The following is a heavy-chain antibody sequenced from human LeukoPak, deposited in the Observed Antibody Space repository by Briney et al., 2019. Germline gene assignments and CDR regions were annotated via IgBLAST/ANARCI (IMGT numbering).Heavy chain of an antibody. CDR1: GGTFSSYA. CDR3: VLGYCSGGSCYSFDY. CDR2: IIPIFGTA. D-gene: IGHD2-15*01. Sequence: SVKVSCKASGGTFSSYAISWVRQAPGQGLEWMGGIIPIFGTANYAQKFQGRATITADEPTSTAYMELSSLRSEDTAVYYCVLGYCSGGSCYSFDYWGQGTLVTVSS. J-gene: IGHJ4*02. V-gene: IGHV1-69*01.